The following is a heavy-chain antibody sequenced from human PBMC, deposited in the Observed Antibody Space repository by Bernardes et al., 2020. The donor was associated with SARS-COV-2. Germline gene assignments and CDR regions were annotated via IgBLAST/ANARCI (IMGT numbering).Heavy chain of an antibody. CDR1: GGSFSAYQ. V-gene: IGHV4-34*01. J-gene: IGHJ4*02. CDR2: INHSGGT. CDR3: ARRALGISPVFRY. Sequence: SETLSLTCAVYGGSFSAYQWTWIRQPPGKGLEWIGEINHSGGTNYNPSLKSRVTISVDTSMNQFSLNLSSVTAADTAVYYCARRALGISPVFRYWGQGTLVTVSS. D-gene: IGHD7-27*01.